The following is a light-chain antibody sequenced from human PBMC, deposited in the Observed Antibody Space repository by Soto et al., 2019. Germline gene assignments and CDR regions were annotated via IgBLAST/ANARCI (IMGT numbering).Light chain of an antibody. CDR3: SSYGGPNNSNYV. CDR2: EVN. Sequence: QSALTLPPSASGSPGQSVTISCTGTSSDVGAYNYVSWYQQHPGKAPKLMISEVNKRPSGVPDRFSGSKSGNTASLTVSGLQPEDEADYYCSSYGGPNNSNYVFGTGTKVTVL. CDR1: SSDVGAYNY. J-gene: IGLJ1*01. V-gene: IGLV2-8*01.